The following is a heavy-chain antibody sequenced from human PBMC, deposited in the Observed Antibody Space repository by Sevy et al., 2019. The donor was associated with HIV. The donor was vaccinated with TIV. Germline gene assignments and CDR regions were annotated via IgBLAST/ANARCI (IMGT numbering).Heavy chain of an antibody. D-gene: IGHD6-6*01. CDR2: TYYRSKWYN. J-gene: IGHJ4*02. Sequence: SQTLSLTCAISGDSVSSNSAAWNWIRQSPSRGLEWLGRTYYRSKWYNDYAVSVKSRITINPDTSKNQFSLQLNSVTPEDTAVYYCARVNLYSSSASYYFDYWGQGTLVTVSS. CDR3: ARVNLYSSSASYYFDY. CDR1: GDSVSSNSAA. V-gene: IGHV6-1*01.